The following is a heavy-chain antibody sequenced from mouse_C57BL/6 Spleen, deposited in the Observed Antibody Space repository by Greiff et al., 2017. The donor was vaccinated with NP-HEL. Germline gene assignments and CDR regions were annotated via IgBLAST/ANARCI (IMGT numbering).Heavy chain of an antibody. CDR3: ARDSSGPRFAY. V-gene: IGHV1-82*01. D-gene: IGHD3-2*02. J-gene: IGHJ3*01. CDR1: GYAFSSSW. Sequence: VQLQQSGPELVKPGASVKISCKASGYAFSSSWMNWVKQRPGKGLEWIGRIYPGDGDTNYNGKFKGKATLTADKSSSTAYMQLSSLTSEDSAVYFCARDSSGPRFAYWGQGTLVTVSA. CDR2: IYPGDGDT.